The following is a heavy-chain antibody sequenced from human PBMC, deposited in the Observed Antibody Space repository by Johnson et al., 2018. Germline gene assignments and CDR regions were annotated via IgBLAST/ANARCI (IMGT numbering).Heavy chain of an antibody. CDR2: IYYSGNT. CDR3: ARDGWDTGSWYGALGI. V-gene: IGHV4-61*01. D-gene: IGHD6-13*01. J-gene: IGHJ3*02. Sequence: QVQLVHSGPGLVKPSEALSLTCTVSGGSLSSGSYYWSWIRQPPGKGLEWIGYIYYSGNTNYNPSLKSRVPISVDTSKNQFSLKLCPVTAAGTAVYSCARDGWDTGSWYGALGIWGLGTMVAGSS. CDR1: GGSLSSGSYY.